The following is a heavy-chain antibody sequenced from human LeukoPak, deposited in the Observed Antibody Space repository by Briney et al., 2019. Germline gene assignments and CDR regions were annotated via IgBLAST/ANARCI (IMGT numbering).Heavy chain of an antibody. CDR1: GGSISSGGYY. CDR3: AGTGYSYGTFDY. J-gene: IGHJ4*02. D-gene: IGHD5-18*01. CDR2: IYYSGST. V-gene: IGHV4-31*03. Sequence: TLSLTCTVSGGSISSGGYYWSWIRQHPGKGLEWIGYIYYSGSTYYNPSLKSRVTISVDTSKNQFSLKLSSVTAADTAVYYCAGTGYSYGTFDYWGQGTLVTVSS.